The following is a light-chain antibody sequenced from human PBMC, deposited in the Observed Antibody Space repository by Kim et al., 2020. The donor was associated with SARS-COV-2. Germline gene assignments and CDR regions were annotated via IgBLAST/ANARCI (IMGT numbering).Light chain of an antibody. V-gene: IGLV1-51*01. J-gene: IGLJ2*01. CDR3: GTWDSSLSAVV. Sequence: GQKTTTSCSGSVSNIGNNYVSWYQQPPGTAPNLLIYDKNKRPSGIPDRFSCSKSGTSATLGITGLQTGDEADYYCGTWDSSLSAVVFGGGTQLTVL. CDR2: DKN. CDR1: VSNIGNNY.